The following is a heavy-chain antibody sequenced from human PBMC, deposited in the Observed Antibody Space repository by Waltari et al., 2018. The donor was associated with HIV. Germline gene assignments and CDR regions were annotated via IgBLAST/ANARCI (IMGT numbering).Heavy chain of an antibody. J-gene: IGHJ4*02. CDR1: GFTFSRYW. D-gene: IGHD3-3*01. CDR2: MKRDGTQT. Sequence: EVRLVESGGGLGQPGGSLRLSCAGSGFTFSRYWMHWVRQTPGKGLEWVSRMKRDGTQTDYADPVKGQFTISRDKAKSSLHLQLNALSVEDTALYVCTGDTFGNDDFWGQGVLVTVSS. V-gene: IGHV3-74*01. CDR3: TGDTFGNDDF.